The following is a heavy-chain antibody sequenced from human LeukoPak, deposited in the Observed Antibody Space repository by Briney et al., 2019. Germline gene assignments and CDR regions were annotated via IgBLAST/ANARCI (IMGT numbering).Heavy chain of an antibody. CDR1: GFSVNNNY. D-gene: IGHD3-16*01. CDR2: ISGSGGST. Sequence: PGGSLRLSCSASGFSVNNNYMTWVRQAPGKGLEWVSAISGSGGSTYYADSVKGRFTISRDNSKNTLYLQMNSLRAEDTAVYYCAKGGANDAFDIWGQGTMVTVSS. J-gene: IGHJ3*02. CDR3: AKGGANDAFDI. V-gene: IGHV3-23*01.